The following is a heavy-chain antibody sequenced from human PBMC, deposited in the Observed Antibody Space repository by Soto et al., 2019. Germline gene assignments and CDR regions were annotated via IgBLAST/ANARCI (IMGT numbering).Heavy chain of an antibody. CDR3: ARHYPIPDNVLRFLEDV. CDR2: IYYSGST. V-gene: IGHV4-39*01. D-gene: IGHD3-3*01. CDR1: GGSISSSSYY. Sequence: SETLSLTCTVSGGSISSSSYYWGWLRQPPGKGLEWIGSIYYSGSTYYNPSLKSRVTISVDTSKNQFSLKLSSVTAADTAVYYCARHYPIPDNVLRFLEDVWGKGTTVTVSS. J-gene: IGHJ6*04.